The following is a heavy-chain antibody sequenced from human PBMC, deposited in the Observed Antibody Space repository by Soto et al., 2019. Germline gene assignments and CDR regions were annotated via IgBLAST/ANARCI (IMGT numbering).Heavy chain of an antibody. J-gene: IGHJ3*02. CDR3: AGDPNYICVSYRHNDAFDI. CDR1: GYTFTSYG. Sequence: QVQLVQSGAEVKKPGASVKVSCKASGYTFTSYGISWVRQAPGQGLEWMGWISAYNGNTNYAQKLQGRVTMTTDTSTSTAYMELRCLRSDDTAVYYCAGDPNYICVSYRHNDAFDIWGQGTMVTVSS. CDR2: ISAYNGNT. D-gene: IGHD3-16*02. V-gene: IGHV1-18*01.